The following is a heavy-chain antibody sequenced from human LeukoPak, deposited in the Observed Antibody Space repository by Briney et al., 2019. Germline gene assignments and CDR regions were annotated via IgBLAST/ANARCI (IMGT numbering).Heavy chain of an antibody. J-gene: IGHJ6*02. D-gene: IGHD3-22*01. CDR3: ATGLHYYYRDGMDV. Sequence: SVKVSCKASGGTFSSYAISWVRQAPGQGLEWMGRIIPILGIANYAQKFQGRVTITADKSTSTAYMEVSSLRSEDTAVYYCATGLHYYYRDGMDVWGQGTTVTVSS. CDR2: IIPILGIA. V-gene: IGHV1-69*04. CDR1: GGTFSSYA.